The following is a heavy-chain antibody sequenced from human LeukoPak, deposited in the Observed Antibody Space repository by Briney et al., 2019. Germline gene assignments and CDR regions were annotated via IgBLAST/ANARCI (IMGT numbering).Heavy chain of an antibody. V-gene: IGHV3-66*01. J-gene: IGHJ4*02. D-gene: IGHD3-22*01. CDR2: IYSGGST. CDR1: GFTFSSNY. CDR3: ARTDYYYDSSGYYRGYYFDY. Sequence: GGSLRLSCAASGFTFSSNYMNWVRQAPGKGLEWVSVIYSGGSTYYADSVKGRFTISRDNSKNTLYLQMNSLRAEDTAVYYCARTDYYYDSSGYYRGYYFDYWGQGTLVTVSS.